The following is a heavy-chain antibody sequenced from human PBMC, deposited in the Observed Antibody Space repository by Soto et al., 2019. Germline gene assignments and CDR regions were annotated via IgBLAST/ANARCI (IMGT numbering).Heavy chain of an antibody. V-gene: IGHV3-21*01. J-gene: IGHJ6*02. CDR2: ISSSSSYI. Sequence: PVGSLRLSCAASGFNFSSYSMNCVRQDPGKGLEWVSSISSSSSYIYYADSVKGRFTISRDNAKNSLYLQMNSLRAEDTAVYYCARAVSLGGYYDFWSGPLDVWGQGTTVTV. D-gene: IGHD3-3*01. CDR3: ARAVSLGGYYDFWSGPLDV. CDR1: GFNFSSYS.